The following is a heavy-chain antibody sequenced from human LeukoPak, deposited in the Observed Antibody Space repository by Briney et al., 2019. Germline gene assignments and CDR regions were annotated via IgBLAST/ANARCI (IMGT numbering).Heavy chain of an antibody. D-gene: IGHD2-2*01. Sequence: GGSLRLSCAASGFTFSSYAMSWVRQAPGKGLXXXXAIGGSGGSTYYADSVKGRFTISRDNSKNTLYLQMNSLRAEDTAVYYCAKEDRVVPAGVLDYWGQGTLVTVSS. V-gene: IGHV3-23*01. J-gene: IGHJ4*02. CDR1: GFTFSSYA. CDR2: IGGSGGST. CDR3: AKEDRVVPAGVLDY.